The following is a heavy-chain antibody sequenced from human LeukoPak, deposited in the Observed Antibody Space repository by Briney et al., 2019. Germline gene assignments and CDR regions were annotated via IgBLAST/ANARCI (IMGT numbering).Heavy chain of an antibody. D-gene: IGHD3-16*01. CDR3: ASGGAHAFDI. V-gene: IGHV4-34*01. J-gene: IGHJ3*02. CDR1: GGSFSGYY. CDR2: INHSGST. Sequence: SETLSLTCAVYGGSFSGYYWSWIRQPPGKGLEWIGEINHSGSTNYNPSLKSRVTISVDTSKNQFSLKLSSVTAADTAVYYCASGGAHAFDIWGQGTMVTVSS.